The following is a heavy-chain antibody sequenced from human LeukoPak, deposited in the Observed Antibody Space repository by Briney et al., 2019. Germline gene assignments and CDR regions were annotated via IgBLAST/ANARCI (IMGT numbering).Heavy chain of an antibody. V-gene: IGHV3-48*02. Sequence: GGSLRLSCAASGLTFTNAWMTWVRQAPGKGLEWVSYISGSSSPIYYADSVKGRVTISRDNAKDSLYLQMTSLRDEDTAVYYCARVSGSYYFDYWGQGTLVTVSP. CDR3: ARVSGSYYFDY. D-gene: IGHD3-10*01. CDR1: GLTFTNAW. J-gene: IGHJ4*02. CDR2: ISGSSSPI.